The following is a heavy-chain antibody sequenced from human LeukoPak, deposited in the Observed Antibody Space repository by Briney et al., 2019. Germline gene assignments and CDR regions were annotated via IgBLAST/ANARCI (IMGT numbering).Heavy chain of an antibody. CDR2: ISGSGGST. J-gene: IGHJ5*02. CDR1: GFTFSSYA. V-gene: IGHV3-23*01. Sequence: GGPLRLSCAASGFTFSSYAMSWVRQAPGKGLEWVSAISGSGGSTYYADSVKGRFTISRDNSKNTLYLQMNCLRAEDTAVYYCAKDLFPVVPDAPPPDWFYPWAQGTLVTVSS. D-gene: IGHD2-2*01. CDR3: AKDLFPVVPDAPPPDWFYP.